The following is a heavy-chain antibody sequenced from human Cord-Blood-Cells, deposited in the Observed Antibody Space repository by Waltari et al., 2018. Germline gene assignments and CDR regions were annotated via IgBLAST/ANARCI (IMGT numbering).Heavy chain of an antibody. V-gene: IGHV1-8*01. CDR3: ARGRLKQLDFDY. D-gene: IGHD6-6*01. Sequence: QVQLVQSGAEVKKPGASVKVSCKASGYTFTSYDINWLRQATGQGLEWMGWMNPNMCNTGYARKFRGRVTMTRNTSISAAYVELSSLRSEDTAVYYCARGRLKQLDFDYWGQGTLVTVSS. CDR2: MNPNMCNT. CDR1: GYTFTSYD. J-gene: IGHJ4*02.